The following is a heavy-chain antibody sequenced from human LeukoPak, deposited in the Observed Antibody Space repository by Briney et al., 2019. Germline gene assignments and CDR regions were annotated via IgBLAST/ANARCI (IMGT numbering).Heavy chain of an antibody. D-gene: IGHD1-26*01. CDR2: IYYSGST. CDR3: ATPYSGVYHGLAI. Sequence: SETLSLTCTVSGGSISSSTYYWGWIRQPPGKGLEWIGSIYYSGSTYYNPSLKSRVTISVDTSKNQFSLKLNSVTAADTAVYYCATPYSGVYHGLAIWGQGTMVTVFS. J-gene: IGHJ3*02. V-gene: IGHV4-39*01. CDR1: GGSISSSTYY.